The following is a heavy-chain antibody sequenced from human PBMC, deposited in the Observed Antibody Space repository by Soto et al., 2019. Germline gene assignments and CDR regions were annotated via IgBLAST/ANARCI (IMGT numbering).Heavy chain of an antibody. Sequence: EVRLVESGGGLVQPGGSLRLSCEASGFTFSSRWMTWVRQGPGKGLEWVANIHEDKNAKDYVDSVKGRFTISRDNAKNSLFVQMNSLRDDATAVSYCATHDCPAAAGLVIDFWGHGALVIVSS. V-gene: IGHV3-7*02. J-gene: IGHJ4*01. D-gene: IGHD6-25*01. CDR2: IHEDKNAK. CDR3: ATHDCPAAAGLVIDF. CDR1: GFTFSSRW.